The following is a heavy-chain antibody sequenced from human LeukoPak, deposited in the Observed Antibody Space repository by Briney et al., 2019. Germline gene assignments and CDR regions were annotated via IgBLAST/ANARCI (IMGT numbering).Heavy chain of an antibody. V-gene: IGHV3-30*04. Sequence: GGSLRLSCAASGFTLSSYTMHWVRQAPGKGLDWVSLIMYDGSNKYYADSVKGRFTISRDNSKNTLYLQMNSLRAEDTAVYYCARESRGYDILTGKYHRGYYSYYMDVWGKGTTVTVSS. CDR1: GFTLSSYT. CDR3: ARESRGYDILTGKYHRGYYSYYMDV. CDR2: IMYDGSNK. D-gene: IGHD3-9*01. J-gene: IGHJ6*03.